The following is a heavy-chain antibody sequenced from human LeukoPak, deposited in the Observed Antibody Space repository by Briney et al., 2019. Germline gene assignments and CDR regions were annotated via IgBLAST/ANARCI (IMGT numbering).Heavy chain of an antibody. CDR2: IRRRAFGETA. Sequence: GGSLRLSCTASGFTFGDYAVSWVRRAPGRGLEWVGLIRRRAFGETADYAASVKGRFTISRDDSKSIAYLQMNGLKTEDTAVYYCTREGAAAAYGMDVWGQGTTVTVSS. CDR3: TREGAAAAYGMDV. V-gene: IGHV3-49*04. D-gene: IGHD6-13*01. J-gene: IGHJ6*02. CDR1: GFTFGDYA.